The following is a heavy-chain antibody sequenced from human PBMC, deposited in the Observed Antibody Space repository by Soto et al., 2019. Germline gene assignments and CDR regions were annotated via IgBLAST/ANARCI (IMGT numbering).Heavy chain of an antibody. CDR2: IIPISGTT. D-gene: IGHD2-15*01. CDR1: GDVFRSYG. V-gene: IGHV1-69*13. Sequence: GASVKVSCKASGDVFRSYGINWVRQAPGQGLEWMGGIIPISGTTNYAQKFQGRVAITADESTDTVYMELSRLRSEDTAVYYRARRGKRYCSVWGLGRGPDCYYYGMDVGGQATTVTVPS. CDR3: ARRGKRYCSVWGLGRGPDCYYYGMDV. J-gene: IGHJ6*02.